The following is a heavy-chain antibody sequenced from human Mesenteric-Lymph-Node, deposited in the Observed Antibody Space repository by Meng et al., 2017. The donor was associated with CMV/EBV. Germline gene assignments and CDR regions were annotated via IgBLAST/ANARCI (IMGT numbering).Heavy chain of an antibody. J-gene: IGHJ1*01. Sequence: ASAKVSCKASGGTFSSYAISWVRQAPGQGLEWMGWISAYNGNTNYAQKFQDRVTLTRDTSISTAYMELSSLTSDDTAVYYCATITILGDGQYFQHWGQGTLVTVSS. CDR2: ISAYNGNT. CDR1: GGTFSSYA. CDR3: ATITILGDGQYFQH. D-gene: IGHD3-3*01. V-gene: IGHV1-18*01.